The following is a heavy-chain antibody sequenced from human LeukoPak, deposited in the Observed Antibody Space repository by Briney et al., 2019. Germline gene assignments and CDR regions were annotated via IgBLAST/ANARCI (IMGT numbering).Heavy chain of an antibody. CDR2: IYHSGST. Sequence: SQTLSLTCTVSGGSISSGGYSWSWIRQPPGKGLEWIGYIYHSGSTYYNPSLKSRVTISVDRSKNQFSLKLSSVTAADTAVYYCARANYYGSGGWFDPWGQGTLVTVSS. CDR3: ARANYYGSGGWFDP. D-gene: IGHD3-10*01. J-gene: IGHJ5*02. V-gene: IGHV4-30-2*01. CDR1: GGSISSGGYS.